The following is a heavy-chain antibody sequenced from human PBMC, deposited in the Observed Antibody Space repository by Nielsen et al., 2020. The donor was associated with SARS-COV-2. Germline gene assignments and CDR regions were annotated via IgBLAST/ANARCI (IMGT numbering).Heavy chain of an antibody. CDR3: ARERGSYTAGFDY. D-gene: IGHD1-26*01. CDR1: GFTFSSYG. J-gene: IGHJ4*02. CDR2: IWYDGSNK. Sequence: GESLKISCAASGFTFSSYGMHWVRQAPGKGLEWVAVIWYDGSNKYYADSVKGRFTISRDNSKNTLYLQMNSLRAEDTAVYYCARERGSYTAGFDYWGQGTLVTVSS. V-gene: IGHV3-33*01.